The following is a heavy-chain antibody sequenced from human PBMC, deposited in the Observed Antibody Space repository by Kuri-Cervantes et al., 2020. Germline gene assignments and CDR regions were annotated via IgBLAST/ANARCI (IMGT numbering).Heavy chain of an antibody. Sequence: GESLKISCAASGFTFSSYSMNWVRQAPGKGLEWVSSISSSSSYIYYADSVKGRFTISRDNAKNSLYLQMNSLRTEDTALYYCAKDRSRYLHPNYFDYWGQGTLVTVSS. J-gene: IGHJ4*02. V-gene: IGHV3-21*04. CDR2: ISSSSSYI. CDR1: GFTFSSYS. CDR3: AKDRSRYLHPNYFDY. D-gene: IGHD3-9*01.